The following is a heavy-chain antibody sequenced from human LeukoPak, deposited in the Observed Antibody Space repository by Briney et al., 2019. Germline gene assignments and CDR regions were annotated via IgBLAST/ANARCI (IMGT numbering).Heavy chain of an antibody. CDR1: GFTFSSYA. CDR3: AKSLPYSYGWEYDY. Sequence: GGSLRLSCAASGFTFSSYAMSWVREARGTGLEWVSAISGSGGSTYYADSVKGRFTISRDNSKNTLYLQMNSLRAEDTAVYYCAKSLPYSYGWEYDYWGQGTLVTVSS. J-gene: IGHJ4*02. V-gene: IGHV3-23*01. CDR2: ISGSGGST. D-gene: IGHD5-18*01.